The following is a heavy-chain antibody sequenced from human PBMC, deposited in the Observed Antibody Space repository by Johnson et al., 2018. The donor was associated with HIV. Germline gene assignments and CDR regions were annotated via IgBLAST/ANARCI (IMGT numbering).Heavy chain of an antibody. V-gene: IGHV3-74*02. CDR2: IDTDGSST. CDR3: ARAAYYYGAFDI. CDR1: GFTFSSYW. D-gene: IGHD3-10*01. J-gene: IGHJ3*02. Sequence: MLLVESGGGLVQPGRSLKLSCAASGFTFSSYWMHWVRQAPGKGLVWVSRIDTDGSSTSYADSVKGRFTISRDNAKNTLYLQMNSLRAEDTAVYYCARAAYYYGAFDIWGQGTTVTISS.